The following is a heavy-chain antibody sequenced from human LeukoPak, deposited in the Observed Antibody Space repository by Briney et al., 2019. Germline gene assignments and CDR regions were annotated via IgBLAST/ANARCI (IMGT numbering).Heavy chain of an antibody. V-gene: IGHV1-69*13. Sequence: SVRVSCKASEGTFSNYAISWVRQAPGQGLEWMGGIIPVFGTTNYAQKFQGRVTITAAESTSTAYMELSSLRSEDTAVFYCASDRDFRLHYWGQGTLVTVSS. D-gene: IGHD2-21*02. CDR2: IIPVFGTT. J-gene: IGHJ4*02. CDR3: ASDRDFRLHY. CDR1: EGTFSNYA.